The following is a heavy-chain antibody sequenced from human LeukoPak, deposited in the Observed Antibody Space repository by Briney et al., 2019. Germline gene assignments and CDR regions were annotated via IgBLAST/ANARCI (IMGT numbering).Heavy chain of an antibody. V-gene: IGHV3-9*01. J-gene: IGHJ4*02. CDR3: AKAWGIYSSGYFDY. CDR2: ISWNSGSI. CDR1: GFTFDDYA. Sequence: GGSLRLSCAASGFTFDDYAMHWVRQAPGKGLEWASGISWNSGSIGYADSVKGRFTISRDNAKNSLYLQMNSLRAEDTALYYCAKAWGIYSSGYFDYWGQGTLVTVSS. D-gene: IGHD6-19*01.